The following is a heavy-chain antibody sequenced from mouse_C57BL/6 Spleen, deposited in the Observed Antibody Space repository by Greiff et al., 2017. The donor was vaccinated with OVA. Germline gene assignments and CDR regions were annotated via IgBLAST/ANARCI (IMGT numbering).Heavy chain of an antibody. CDR3: ARKLDGYSPYYAMDY. CDR1: GFSLTSYG. J-gene: IGHJ4*01. D-gene: IGHD2-3*01. V-gene: IGHV2-2*01. CDR2: IWSGGST. Sequence: QVQLKESGPGLVQPSQSLSITCTVSGFSLTSYGVHWVRQSPGKGLEWLGVIWSGGSTDYNAAFISRLSISKDNSKSQVFFNMNSLHADDTAIYYCARKLDGYSPYYAMDYWGQGTSVTVSS.